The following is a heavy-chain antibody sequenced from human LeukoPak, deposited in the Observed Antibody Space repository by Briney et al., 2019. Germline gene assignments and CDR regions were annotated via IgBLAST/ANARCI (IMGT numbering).Heavy chain of an antibody. CDR2: IKEDGSEK. CDR3: ARGFCTNGVCYLFDC. Sequence: GGSLRLSCAASGLTFSRYWMSWVRQAPGKGLEWVANIKEDGSEKNYVDSVKGRFTISRDNAKNSLYLQMNSLRVEDTALYHCARGFCTNGVCYLFDCWGQGTLVTVSS. V-gene: IGHV3-7*03. D-gene: IGHD2-8*01. J-gene: IGHJ4*02. CDR1: GLTFSRYW.